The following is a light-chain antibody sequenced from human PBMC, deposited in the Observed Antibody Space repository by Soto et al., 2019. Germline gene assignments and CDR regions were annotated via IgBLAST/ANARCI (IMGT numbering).Light chain of an antibody. J-gene: IGKJ5*01. CDR2: YIS. Sequence: DIVMTQSPATLSVSPGERATLSCRASQSVSSNLAWYQQKPGQAPRLIIYYISTRATGIPARFSVSGSGTEFTLTINRLKYEDSAVYYCQQHNQWTITFCQGTRLEIK. CDR1: QSVSSN. CDR3: QQHNQWTIT. V-gene: IGKV3D-15*01.